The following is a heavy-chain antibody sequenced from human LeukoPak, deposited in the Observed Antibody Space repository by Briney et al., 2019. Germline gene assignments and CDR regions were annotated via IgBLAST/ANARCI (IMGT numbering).Heavy chain of an antibody. Sequence: ASVKVSCKASGYTFTSYDINWVRQATGQGLEWMGWMNPNSGNTGYAQKFQGRVTMTRNTSISTAYMELSSLRSEDTAVYYCARDLSVVVPAAILTFFPERRYGMDVWGQGTTVTVSS. CDR2: MNPNSGNT. D-gene: IGHD2-2*01. V-gene: IGHV1-8*01. CDR3: ARDLSVVVPAAILTFFPERRYGMDV. CDR1: GYTFTSYD. J-gene: IGHJ6*02.